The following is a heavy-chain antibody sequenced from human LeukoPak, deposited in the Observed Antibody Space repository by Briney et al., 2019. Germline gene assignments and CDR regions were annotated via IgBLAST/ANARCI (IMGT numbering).Heavy chain of an antibody. D-gene: IGHD1-26*01. Sequence: GGSLRLSCVASGFPFSSYWMTWVRQAPGKGLEWVANIKQDGSKKSYVDSVKGRFTISRDNAKNTLYLQMNSLRAEDTAVYYCARDWEASWGQGTLVTVSS. CDR1: GFPFSSYW. J-gene: IGHJ5*02. V-gene: IGHV3-7*01. CDR2: IKQDGSKK. CDR3: ARDWEAS.